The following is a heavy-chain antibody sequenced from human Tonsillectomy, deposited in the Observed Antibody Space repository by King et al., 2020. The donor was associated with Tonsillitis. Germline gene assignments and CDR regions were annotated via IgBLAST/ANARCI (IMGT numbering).Heavy chain of an antibody. CDR3: ARVGTLVVGDFDY. D-gene: IGHD1-26*01. Sequence: QLQESGPGLVEPSETLSLTCVVSGYSINSGYFWAWIRQPPGKGLGWIGSMFHSGRSHYNPSLQSRVTISVDTSKNQFSLKLTSVTAADTAVYYCARVGTLVVGDFDYWGQGTLVTVSS. CDR2: MFHSGRS. V-gene: IGHV4-38-2*01. CDR1: GYSINSGYF. J-gene: IGHJ4*02.